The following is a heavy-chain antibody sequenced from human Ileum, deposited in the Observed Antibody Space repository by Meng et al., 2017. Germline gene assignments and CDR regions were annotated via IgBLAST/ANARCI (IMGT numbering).Heavy chain of an antibody. D-gene: IGHD5-12*01. V-gene: IGHV4-4*02. CDR1: GDSISSGNW. CDR2: IFHGGTT. Sequence: QGELRGPGPGLVKPSGTLSLTCAVSGDSISSGNWWNWVRQSPGKGLEWIGEIFHGGTTNYNPSLKNRVTLLMDKSKNQFSLQLTSVTAADTAVFYCARGIGDIRVGFDYWGQGILVTVSS. J-gene: IGHJ4*02. CDR3: ARGIGDIRVGFDY.